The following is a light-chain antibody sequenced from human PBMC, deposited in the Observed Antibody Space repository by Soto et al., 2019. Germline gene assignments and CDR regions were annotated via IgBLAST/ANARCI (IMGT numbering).Light chain of an antibody. CDR3: QQYSSYPT. CDR2: HAS. Sequence: DIQKTQSPSTLPSSIGDTVTVAFRASQGISNWLAWYQQKPGRAPXXRIFHASSLESGVPSRLSGSGSGTEFTLTISSLQSDDFATYYCQQYSSYPTFGQGTKVDIK. CDR1: QGISNW. V-gene: IGKV1-5*01. J-gene: IGKJ1*01.